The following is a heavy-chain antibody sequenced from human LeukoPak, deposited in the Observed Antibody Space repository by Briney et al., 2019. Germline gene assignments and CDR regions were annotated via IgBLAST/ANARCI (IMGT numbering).Heavy chain of an antibody. CDR2: IQYDRTNE. V-gene: IGHV3-30*02. Sequence: PGGSLRLSCAASAFTFSSYGMHWVRQAPGKGLEWVAYIQYDRTNEQYAHSVKGRFRISRDNSKNTLFLQMNSLKAEDTAVYYCARRAGAYSHPYDYWGQGTLVTVSS. J-gene: IGHJ4*02. CDR3: ARRAGAYSHPYDY. CDR1: AFTFSSYG. D-gene: IGHD4/OR15-4a*01.